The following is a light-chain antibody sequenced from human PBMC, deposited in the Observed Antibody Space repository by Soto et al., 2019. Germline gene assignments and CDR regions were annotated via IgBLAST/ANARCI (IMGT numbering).Light chain of an antibody. V-gene: IGKV4-1*01. CDR2: WAS. J-gene: IGKJ1*01. CDR3: QQYYSTPPA. Sequence: DIVMTQSPDSLAVSLGERATINCKSSQSVLYSSNNKNYLAWYQQKPGQPPKLLIYWASTRESGVPDRFSGSGSGTDFTLTISSLPAEDVAVSYCQQYYSTPPAFGQGTKVEIK. CDR1: QSVLYSSNNKNY.